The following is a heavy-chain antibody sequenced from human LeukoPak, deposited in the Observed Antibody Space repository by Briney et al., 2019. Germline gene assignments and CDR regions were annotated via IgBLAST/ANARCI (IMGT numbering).Heavy chain of an antibody. V-gene: IGHV1-8*01. Sequence: GASVKVSCKTSGYPFTTWEINWVRQAAGQGLEWMGWVHPNSGNTAYAQKFQSRVTMTRDTSISTAYMELSGLRFDDTAVYFCARGPRNDPWGQGTLVTVSP. CDR1: GYPFTTWE. CDR2: VHPNSGNT. D-gene: IGHD1-14*01. J-gene: IGHJ5*02. CDR3: ARGPRNDP.